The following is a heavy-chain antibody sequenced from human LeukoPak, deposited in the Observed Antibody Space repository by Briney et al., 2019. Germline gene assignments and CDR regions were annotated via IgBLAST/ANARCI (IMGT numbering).Heavy chain of an antibody. D-gene: IGHD6-19*01. V-gene: IGHV4-59*01. CDR2: IYYSGST. Sequence: SETLSLTCTVSGVSISSYYWSWIRQPPGKGLEWIGYIYYSGSTNYNPSLKSRVTISVDTSKNQFSLKLSSVTAADTAVYYCARGGSSGWYVYWGQGTLVTVSS. CDR3: ARGGSSGWYVY. J-gene: IGHJ4*02. CDR1: GVSISSYY.